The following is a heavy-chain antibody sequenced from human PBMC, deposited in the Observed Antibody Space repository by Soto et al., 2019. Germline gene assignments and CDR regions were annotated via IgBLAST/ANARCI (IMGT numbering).Heavy chain of an antibody. D-gene: IGHD4-17*01. V-gene: IGHV3-23*01. CDR2: IGDRGTTT. CDR3: AIDRLSDYSYYGMDV. J-gene: IGHJ6*02. CDR1: GFTFSRYA. Sequence: EVQLLQSGGGLVQPGGSLRLSCVGSGFTFSRYAMIWVRQTPGKGLEWVSGIGDRGTTTYYADSVKGRFTISRDNSGNTLFLQVNSLRAEDTAVYSCAIDRLSDYSYYGMDVWGQGTRVTVS.